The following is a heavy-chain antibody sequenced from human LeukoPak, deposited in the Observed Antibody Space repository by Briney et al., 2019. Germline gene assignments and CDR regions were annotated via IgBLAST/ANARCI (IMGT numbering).Heavy chain of an antibody. CDR3: ARAGRSGSYADC. J-gene: IGHJ4*02. V-gene: IGHV3-72*01. Sequence: GGSLRLSCAASGFTFSDHYVDWVRQAPGQGLEWVGRTRNKANSYTTEYAASVKGTFTISRDDSKNSLYLQMNSLKTEDTGVYYCARAGRSGSYADCWGQGTLVTVSS. CDR1: GFTFSDHY. CDR2: TRNKANSYTT. D-gene: IGHD1-26*01.